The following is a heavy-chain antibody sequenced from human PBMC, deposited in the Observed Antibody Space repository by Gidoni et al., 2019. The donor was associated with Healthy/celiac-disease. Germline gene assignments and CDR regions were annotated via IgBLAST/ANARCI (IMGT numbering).Heavy chain of an antibody. D-gene: IGHD3-3*01. CDR1: GFTFSSYS. V-gene: IGHV3-21*01. J-gene: IGHJ3*02. CDR3: ARAPVYDFWAFDI. CDR2: ISSSSSYI. Sequence: EVQLVESGGGLVKPGGSLRLSCAASGFTFSSYSMNWVRQAPGKGLEVVSSISSSSSYIYYADSVKGRFTISRDNAKNSLYLQMNSLRAEDTAVYYCARAPVYDFWAFDIWGQGTMVTVSS.